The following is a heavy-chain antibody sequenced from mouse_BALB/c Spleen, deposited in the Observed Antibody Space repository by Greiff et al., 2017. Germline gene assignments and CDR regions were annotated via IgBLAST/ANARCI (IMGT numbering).Heavy chain of an antibody. CDR3: ARRTTGEGYYFDY. J-gene: IGHJ2*01. CDR1: GFTFSSYG. D-gene: IGHD1-1*01. V-gene: IGHV5-6*01. Sequence: EVQLQESGGDLVKPGGSLKLSCAASGFTFSSYGMSWVRQTPDKRLEWVATISSGGSYTYYPDSVKGRFTIARDNATNTLYLQMSSLKSEDTAMYYCARRTTGEGYYFDYWGQGTTLTVSS. CDR2: ISSGGSYT.